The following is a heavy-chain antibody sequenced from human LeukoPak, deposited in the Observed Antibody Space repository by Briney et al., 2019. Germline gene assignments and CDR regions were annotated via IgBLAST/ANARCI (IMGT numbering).Heavy chain of an antibody. D-gene: IGHD2-2*02. CDR3: ARGAATAATPFDY. CDR1: GGCISSYY. J-gene: IGHJ4*02. Sequence: SETLALTCTVSGGCISSYYWSWIRQPPGKGLEWIGYIYYSGSTNYNPSLKSRVTISVDTSKNQFSLKLSSVTAADTAVYYCARGAATAATPFDYWGQGTLVTVSS. CDR2: IYYSGST. V-gene: IGHV4-59*01.